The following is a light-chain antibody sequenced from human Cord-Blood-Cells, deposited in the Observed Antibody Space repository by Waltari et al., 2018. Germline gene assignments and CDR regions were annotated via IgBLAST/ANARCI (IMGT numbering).Light chain of an antibody. V-gene: IGKV1-6*01. J-gene: IGKJ4*01. Sequence: AIQMTQSPSSLSASVGDRVTITCRASQGIRNDLGWDQQKPGKAPKLLIYAASSLQSWVPSRFSGSGSGTDFTLTISSLQPEDFATYYCLQDYNYPLTFGGGTKVEIK. CDR2: AAS. CDR3: LQDYNYPLT. CDR1: QGIRND.